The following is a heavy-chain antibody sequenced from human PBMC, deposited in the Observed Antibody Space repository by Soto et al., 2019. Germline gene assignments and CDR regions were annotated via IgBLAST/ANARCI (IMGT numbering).Heavy chain of an antibody. Sequence: VKVSCKASGGTFSSYAISWVRQAPGQGLEWMGGIIPIFSTANYAQKFQGRVTITADESTSTAYMELSSLRSEDTAVYYCASPSPRPIVGATYYFDYWGQGTLVTVSS. D-gene: IGHD1-26*01. J-gene: IGHJ4*02. V-gene: IGHV1-69*01. CDR2: IIPIFSTA. CDR3: ASPSPRPIVGATYYFDY. CDR1: GGTFSSYA.